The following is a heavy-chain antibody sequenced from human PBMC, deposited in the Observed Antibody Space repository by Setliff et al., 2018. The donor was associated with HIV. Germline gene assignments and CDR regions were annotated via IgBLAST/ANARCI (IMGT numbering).Heavy chain of an antibody. Sequence: ETLSLTCAVSGASISSGNWWSWVRQSPGKGLEWVSLITRDGGSTFYADSVKGRFTISRDNSKNTLYLQMNSLKTEDTAVYYCLATALILDYYYMDVWGKGTTVTVSS. CDR3: LATALILDYYYMDV. CDR2: ITRDGGST. CDR1: GASISSGN. V-gene: IGHV3-23*01. D-gene: IGHD2-15*01. J-gene: IGHJ6*03.